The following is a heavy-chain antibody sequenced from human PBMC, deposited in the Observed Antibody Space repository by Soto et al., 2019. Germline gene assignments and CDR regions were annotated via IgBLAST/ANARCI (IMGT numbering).Heavy chain of an antibody. CDR2: IGTAGDT. V-gene: IGHV3-13*01. CDR1: GFTFSSYD. J-gene: IGHJ5*02. CDR3: ARDAVAGGWFDP. D-gene: IGHD6-19*01. Sequence: EVQLVESGGGLVQPGGSLRLAFAASGFTFSSYDMHWVRQATGKGLEWVSAIGTAGDTYYPGAVKGRFTISRENAKNSLDLQMNSLRAGDTAVYYCARDAVAGGWFDPWGQGTLVNVSS.